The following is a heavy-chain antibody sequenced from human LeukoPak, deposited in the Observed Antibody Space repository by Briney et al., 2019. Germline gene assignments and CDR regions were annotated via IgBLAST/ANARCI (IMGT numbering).Heavy chain of an antibody. V-gene: IGHV5-51*01. J-gene: IGHJ4*02. Sequence: GESLKISCKGSGYGFTSYWIGWVRQMPGKGLEWMGIIYPGDSDTRYSPSFQGQVTISADKSITTAYLQWSSLKASDTAMYYCARRDYYGSGSYRGPAFFDYWGQGTLVTVSS. CDR3: ARRDYYGSGSYRGPAFFDY. D-gene: IGHD3-10*01. CDR1: GYGFTSYW. CDR2: IYPGDSDT.